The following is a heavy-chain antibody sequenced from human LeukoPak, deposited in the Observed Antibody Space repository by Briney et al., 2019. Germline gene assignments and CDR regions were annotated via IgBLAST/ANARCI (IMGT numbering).Heavy chain of an antibody. J-gene: IGHJ4*02. V-gene: IGHV1-3*01. CDR1: GYTFTSYA. CDR2: INAGNGNT. CDR3: ARVRWTTYIDY. D-gene: IGHD5-24*01. Sequence: ASVKVSCKASGYTFTSYATHWVRQAPGQRLEWMGWINAGNGNTKYSQKFQGRVTITRDTSASTAYMELSSLRSEDTAVYYCARVRWTTYIDYWGQGTLVTVSS.